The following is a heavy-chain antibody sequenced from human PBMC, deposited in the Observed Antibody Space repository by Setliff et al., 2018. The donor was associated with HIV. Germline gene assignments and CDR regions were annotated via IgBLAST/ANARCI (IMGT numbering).Heavy chain of an antibody. Sequence: TLSLTCTVSGDSISSSSYYWGWIRQPPGKGLEWIGCIDASANTYYIPSLKSRATISIDTSKNQLSLKLRSVTAADTAVYYCARDRYSGSSTDYWGQGTLVTVSS. CDR3: ARDRYSGSSTDY. CDR1: GDSISSSSYY. D-gene: IGHD1-26*01. J-gene: IGHJ4*02. CDR2: IDASANT. V-gene: IGHV4-39*02.